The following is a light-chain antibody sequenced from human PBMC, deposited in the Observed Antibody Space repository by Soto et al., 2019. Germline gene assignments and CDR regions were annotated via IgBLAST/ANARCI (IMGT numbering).Light chain of an antibody. CDR3: KQRSNWLT. J-gene: IGKJ4*01. CDR2: DAS. V-gene: IGKV3-11*01. Sequence: EIVVTQSPATLSLCPGERATRSCRASQSVSSDLAWYQQKPGQAPRLLIYDASNRATGIPARFSGSGSGTDFTLTISSLEHEDFAVYYCKQRSNWLTFGGGPKVEVK. CDR1: QSVSSD.